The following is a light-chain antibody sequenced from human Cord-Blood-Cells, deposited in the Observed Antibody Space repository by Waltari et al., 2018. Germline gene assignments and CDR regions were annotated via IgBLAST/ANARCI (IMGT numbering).Light chain of an antibody. Sequence: QSALTQPPSASGSPGQSVTISCTGTSSDVGGFNYVPWYQQHPGKAPKLMINEVSKRPSGVPDRFSGSKSGNTASLTVSGLQAEDEADYYCSSYAGSNNFKVFGGGTKLTVL. CDR1: SSDVGGFNY. CDR2: EVS. V-gene: IGLV2-8*01. J-gene: IGLJ2*01. CDR3: SSYAGSNNFKV.